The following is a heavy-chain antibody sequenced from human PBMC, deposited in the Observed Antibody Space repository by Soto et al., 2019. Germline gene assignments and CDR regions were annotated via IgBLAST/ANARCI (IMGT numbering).Heavy chain of an antibody. V-gene: IGHV1-18*04. CDR3: ARDLAPMITFGGVIIDY. Sequence: GASVKVSCKASGYTFTSYGISWLRQSPGQGLEWMGWISAYNGNTNYAQKLQGRVTMTTDTSTSTAYMELRSLRSDDTAVYYCARDLAPMITFGGVIIDYWGQGTLVTVSS. CDR1: GYTFTSYG. J-gene: IGHJ4*02. D-gene: IGHD3-16*01. CDR2: ISAYNGNT.